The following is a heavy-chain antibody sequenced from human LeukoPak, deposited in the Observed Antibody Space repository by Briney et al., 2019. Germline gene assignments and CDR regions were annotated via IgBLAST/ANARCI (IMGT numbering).Heavy chain of an antibody. D-gene: IGHD6-19*01. J-gene: IGHJ4*02. CDR3: AKDLNRIAVAGNFDY. CDR2: IWYDGSNK. Sequence: GGSLRLSCAASGFTFSSYGMHWVRRAPGKGLEWVAVIWYDGSNKYYADSVKGRFTISRDNSKNTLYLQMNSLRAEDTAVYYCAKDLNRIAVAGNFDYWGQGTLVTVSS. V-gene: IGHV3-33*06. CDR1: GFTFSSYG.